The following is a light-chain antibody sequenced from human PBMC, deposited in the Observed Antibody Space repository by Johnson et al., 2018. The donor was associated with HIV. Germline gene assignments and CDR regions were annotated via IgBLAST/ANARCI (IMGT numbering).Light chain of an antibody. CDR2: DNN. J-gene: IGLJ1*01. CDR1: SSNIGNNY. CDR3: GTWDSSLSAVYV. Sequence: QSVLTQPPSVSAAPGQKVTISCSGSSSNIGNNYVSWYQQLPGTAPKLLIYDNNKRPSGIRDRFSGSKSGTSATLGITGLQTGDEADYYCGTWDSSLSAVYVFGTGTKVTVL. V-gene: IGLV1-51*01.